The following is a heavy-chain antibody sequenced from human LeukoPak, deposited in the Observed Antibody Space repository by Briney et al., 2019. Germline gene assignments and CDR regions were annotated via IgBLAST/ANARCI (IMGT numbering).Heavy chain of an antibody. CDR2: INDGGGST. J-gene: IGHJ4*02. CDR3: AKDSGSYGDSNRSDF. CDR1: GCTFRNYY. D-gene: IGHD4-17*01. Sequence: PGGSLRLSCEVSGCTFRNYYMSWVRQSPGKGLQWVSAINDGGGSTYYEASVEGRFTISRDNSKNTLYLQKTNLRADDAAIYYCAKDSGSYGDSNRSDFGDRGPLVTVSS. V-gene: IGHV3-23*01.